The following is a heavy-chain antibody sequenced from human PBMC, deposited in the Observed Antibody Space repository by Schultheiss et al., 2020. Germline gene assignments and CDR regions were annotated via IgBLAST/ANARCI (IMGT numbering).Heavy chain of an antibody. Sequence: SETLSLTCTVSGGSISSGDYYWSWIRQPPGKGLEWIGYIYYSGSTYYNPSLKSRVTISVDTSKNQFSLKLSSVTAADTAVYYCARDQGGYARRAFDIWGQGTTVTVSS. D-gene: IGHD5-18*01. CDR3: ARDQGGYARRAFDI. CDR1: GGSISSGDYY. V-gene: IGHV4-30-4*01. CDR2: IYYSGST. J-gene: IGHJ3*02.